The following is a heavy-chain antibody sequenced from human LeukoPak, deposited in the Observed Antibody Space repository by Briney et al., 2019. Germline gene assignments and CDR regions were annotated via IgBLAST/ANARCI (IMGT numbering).Heavy chain of an antibody. Sequence: GGSLRLSCAASGFTFSNYAMNWVRQAPGKGLEWVSTIGSSGGSTYYADSVKGRFTISRDNAKNSLYLQMNSLRADDTAIYYCARDKIVGPTTLDYWGQGTLVTVSS. D-gene: IGHD1-26*01. CDR2: IGSSGGST. CDR1: GFTFSNYA. V-gene: IGHV3-23*01. J-gene: IGHJ4*02. CDR3: ARDKIVGPTTLDY.